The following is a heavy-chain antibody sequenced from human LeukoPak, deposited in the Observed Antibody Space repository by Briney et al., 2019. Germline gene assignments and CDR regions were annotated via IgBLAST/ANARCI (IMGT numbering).Heavy chain of an antibody. CDR2: IPYDGNSE. CDR3: AKDEGGPTVSDY. D-gene: IGHD4-11*01. CDR1: GFIFSNYA. J-gene: IGHJ4*02. Sequence: GGSLRLSCAASGFIFSNYAMHWVRQAPGKGLEWVAFIPYDGNSEYYADSVKGRFTISRDNSKNTLYLQMNSLRTEDTALYYCAKDEGGPTVSDYWGQGTLVTVSS. V-gene: IGHV3-30*02.